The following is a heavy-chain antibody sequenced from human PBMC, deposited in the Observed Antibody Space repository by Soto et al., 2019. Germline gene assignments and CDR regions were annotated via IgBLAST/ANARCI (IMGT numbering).Heavy chain of an antibody. Sequence: EVPLVESGGGLVKPGGSLRLSCAASGFIFNNAWMNWVRQAPGKGLEWVGRIKSKADGGTTDYAAPVKDRFTISRDXSXXTVYLQMNSLKTEDTAVFYCTTDSDASYVVYAFDIWGQGTMVTVSS. D-gene: IGHD3-16*01. V-gene: IGHV3-15*07. CDR3: TTDSDASYVVYAFDI. CDR2: IKSKADGGTT. J-gene: IGHJ3*02. CDR1: GFIFNNAW.